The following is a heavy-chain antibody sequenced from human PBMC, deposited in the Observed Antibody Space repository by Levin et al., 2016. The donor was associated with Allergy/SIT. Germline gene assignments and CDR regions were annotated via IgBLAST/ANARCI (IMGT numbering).Heavy chain of an antibody. CDR3: ARGVRDIVVVPAAMVSGRNYYYYMDV. Sequence: WVRQAPGQRLEWMGWINAGNGNTKYSQKFQGRVTITRDTSASTAYMELSSLRSEDTAVYYCARGVRDIVVVPAAMVSGRNYYYYMDVWGKGTTVTVSS. V-gene: IGHV1-3*01. D-gene: IGHD2-2*01. CDR2: INAGNGNT. J-gene: IGHJ6*03.